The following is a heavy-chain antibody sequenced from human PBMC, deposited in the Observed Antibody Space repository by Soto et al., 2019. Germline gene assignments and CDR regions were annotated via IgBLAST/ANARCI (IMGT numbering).Heavy chain of an antibody. CDR3: ARTGQWLVPLDY. J-gene: IGHJ4*02. CDR2: ISSSGSTI. Sequence: LRLSCAASGFTFSDYYMSWIRQAPGKGLEWVSYISSSGSTIYYADSVKGRFTISRDNAKNSLYLQMNSLRAEDTAAYYCARTGQWLVPLDYWGQGTLVTVSS. D-gene: IGHD6-19*01. V-gene: IGHV3-11*01. CDR1: GFTFSDYY.